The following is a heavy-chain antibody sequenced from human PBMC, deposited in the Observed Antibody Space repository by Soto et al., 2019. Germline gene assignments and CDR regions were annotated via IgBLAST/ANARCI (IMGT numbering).Heavy chain of an antibody. J-gene: IGHJ3*02. CDR1: GDSINSDKYY. V-gene: IGHV4-39*01. Sequence: SETLSLTCSVSGDSINSDKYYWGWIRQPPGKGLEWIGSIYYRGSTYYNPSLKSRVTISADTSKNQFSLKLSSVTAADTAVYYCARHNKEDIVVVPASDAFDIWGQGTMVTVSS. D-gene: IGHD2-2*01. CDR2: IYYRGST. CDR3: ARHNKEDIVVVPASDAFDI.